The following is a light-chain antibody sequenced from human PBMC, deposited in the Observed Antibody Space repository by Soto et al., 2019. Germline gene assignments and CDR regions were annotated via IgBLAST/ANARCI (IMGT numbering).Light chain of an antibody. CDR1: QSVSSN. J-gene: IGKJ1*01. CDR3: QQYNNWPPGT. Sequence: EIVMTQSPATLSVSPGERATLSCRASQSVSSNLAWYQQKPGQAPRLLIYGASTRATGIPARFSGSGSGTEFTHTISSLQSEDFAVYYCQQYNNWPPGTFGQGPKVEIK. V-gene: IGKV3-15*01. CDR2: GAS.